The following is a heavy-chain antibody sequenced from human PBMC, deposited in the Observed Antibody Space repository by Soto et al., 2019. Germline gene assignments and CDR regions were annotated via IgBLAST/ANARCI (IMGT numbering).Heavy chain of an antibody. D-gene: IGHD1-1*01. CDR2: VFHTGFT. Sequence: SQTLSLTCAVSGGSVSGSYYYWAWLRQSPGKGPEWIGSVFHTGFTSYNPSLESRVSVSVDTSKSQFSLKLSAVTASDTAVYYCATSQKGYNWNYFDHWGQGALVTVSS. CDR3: ATSQKGYNWNYFDH. J-gene: IGHJ4*02. V-gene: IGHV4-39*01. CDR1: GGSVSGSYYY.